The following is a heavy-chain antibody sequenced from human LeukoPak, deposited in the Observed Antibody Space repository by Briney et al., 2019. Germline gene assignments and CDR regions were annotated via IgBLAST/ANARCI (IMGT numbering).Heavy chain of an antibody. CDR3: AAESGDYYDSSGATHFDY. V-gene: IGHV1-58*02. J-gene: IGHJ4*02. Sequence: SVKVSCKASGFTFTSSAMQWVRQARGQRLEWIGWNVVGSGNTNYAQKFQERVTITRDMSTSTAYMELSSLRSEDTAVYYCAAESGDYYDSSGATHFDYWGQGTLVTVSS. CDR2: NVVGSGNT. CDR1: GFTFTSSA. D-gene: IGHD3-22*01.